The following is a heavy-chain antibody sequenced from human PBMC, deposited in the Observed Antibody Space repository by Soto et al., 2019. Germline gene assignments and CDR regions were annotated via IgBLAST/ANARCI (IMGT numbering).Heavy chain of an antibody. CDR1: GGSFSGYY. V-gene: IGHV4-34*01. D-gene: IGHD3-10*01. CDR2: IHQSGSP. Sequence: SETLCLTCAVYGGSFSGYYWGWIRQPPGKGLEWIGSIHQSGSPYYNPSLKSRLTISIDKSKKQFSLRLSSVTAADTAVYYCARGAPRGIIHDFDSWGQGSLVTVSS. CDR3: ARGAPRGIIHDFDS. J-gene: IGHJ4*02.